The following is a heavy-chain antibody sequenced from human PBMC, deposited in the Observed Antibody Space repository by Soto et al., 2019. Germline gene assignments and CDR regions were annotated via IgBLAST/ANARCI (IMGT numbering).Heavy chain of an antibody. CDR2: IIPIYGSP. V-gene: IGHV1-69*01. CDR1: GGAFGTFA. D-gene: IGHD2-2*01. CDR3: ASQDPPRDRYCSSYSCYDGWFES. J-gene: IGHJ5*01. Sequence: QVQLDQSGAEVKKPGSSVKVSCKGSGGAFGTFAISWVRQAPGQGLEWMGGIIPIYGSPHYAQNVQGRVTITADEATNTVSMEVTSLTPHDTAVYYCASQDPPRDRYCSSYSCYDGWFESWGQGTRVTVST.